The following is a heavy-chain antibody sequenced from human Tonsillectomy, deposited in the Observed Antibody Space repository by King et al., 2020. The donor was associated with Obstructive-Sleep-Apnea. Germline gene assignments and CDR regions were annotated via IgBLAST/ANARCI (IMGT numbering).Heavy chain of an antibody. CDR1: GFTFSGYS. CDR3: ARDRTPSY. CDR2: ISSSSSTI. V-gene: IGHV3-48*04. D-gene: IGHD1/OR15-1a*01. Sequence: VQLVESGGGLVQPGGSLRLSCAASGFTFSGYSMIWVRQAPGKGLEWVSYISSSSSTIYYADSVKGRFTISRDNAKNSLYLQMNSLRAEDTAVYYCARDRTPSYWGQGTLVTVSS. J-gene: IGHJ4*02.